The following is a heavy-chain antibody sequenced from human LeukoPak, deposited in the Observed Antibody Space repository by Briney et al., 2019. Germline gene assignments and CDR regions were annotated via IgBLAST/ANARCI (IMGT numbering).Heavy chain of an antibody. J-gene: IGHJ4*02. V-gene: IGHV3-48*01. D-gene: IGHD2-15*01. CDR2: IRSSGSTI. CDR1: GFTFITYT. Sequence: GGSLRLSCAASGFTFITYTMNWVRQAPGRGLEWVSYIRSSGSTIFYADSVKGRFTVSRDNAKNSLYLQMNSLRAEDTAVYYCARDSGNGGSIDDWGQGPLVTVSS. CDR3: ARDSGNGGSIDD.